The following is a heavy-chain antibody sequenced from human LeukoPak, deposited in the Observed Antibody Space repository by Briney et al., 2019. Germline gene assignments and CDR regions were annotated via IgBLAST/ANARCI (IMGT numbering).Heavy chain of an antibody. CDR1: GGSINGYY. CDR3: ARGSDSGIYGWFDP. Sequence: SETLSLTCIVSGGSINGYYWIWIRQPPEKGLEWIGHISHSGRTNNNPSLQSRVTISVDTSNKQFSLKLNSVTAADTAVYYCARGSDSGIYGWFDPWGQGTLVTVSS. V-gene: IGHV4-59*01. D-gene: IGHD3-10*01. CDR2: ISHSGRT. J-gene: IGHJ5*02.